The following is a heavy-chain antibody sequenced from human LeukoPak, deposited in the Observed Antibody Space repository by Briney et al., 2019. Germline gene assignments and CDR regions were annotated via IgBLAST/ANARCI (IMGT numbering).Heavy chain of an antibody. J-gene: IGHJ6*03. CDR1: GYTFSKYG. CDR3: ARDKQLDWAHYYYYYMDV. D-gene: IGHD1-1*01. CDR2: ISGYNAYT. V-gene: IGHV1-18*01. Sequence: ASVKVSCKASGYTFSKYGISWVRQAPGQGLEWMGWISGYNAYTHYAQKLQGRVTMTTDTSTSTAYMELRSLRSDDTAVYYCARDKQLDWAHYYYYYMDVWGKGTTVTVSS.